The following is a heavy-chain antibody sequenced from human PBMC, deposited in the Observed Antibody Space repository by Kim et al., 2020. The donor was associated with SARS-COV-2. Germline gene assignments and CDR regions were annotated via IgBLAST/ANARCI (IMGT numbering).Heavy chain of an antibody. CDR3: ARGKDDPWGSYPVDDY. J-gene: IGHJ4*02. D-gene: IGHD3-16*02. Sequence: DSVKVSCKASGYTFTSYAMNWVRQAPGQGLEWMGWINTNTGNPTYAQGFTGRFVFSLDTSVSTAYLQISSLKAEDTAVYYCARGKDDPWGSYPVDDYWGQGTLVTVSS. CDR1: GYTFTSYA. V-gene: IGHV7-4-1*02. CDR2: INTNTGNP.